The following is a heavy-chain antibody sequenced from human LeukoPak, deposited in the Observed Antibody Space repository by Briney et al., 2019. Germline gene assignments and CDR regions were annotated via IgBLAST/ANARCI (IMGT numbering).Heavy chain of an antibody. CDR3: AREDPHTYNFDF. CDR1: GYSFTSYH. D-gene: IGHD1-1*01. Sequence: GASVKVSCKTSGYSFTSYHMHWLRQAPGQGLEWVGILKSSGDTTVYAQKLQGRVAVTRDTSTSTVYMELSSLSSEDTAVYYCAREDPHTYNFDFWGPGTLVTVSS. CDR2: LKSSGDTT. J-gene: IGHJ4*02. V-gene: IGHV1-46*01.